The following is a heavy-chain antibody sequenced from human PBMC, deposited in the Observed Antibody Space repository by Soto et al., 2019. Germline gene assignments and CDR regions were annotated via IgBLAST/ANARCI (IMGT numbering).Heavy chain of an antibody. J-gene: IGHJ3*01. CDR2: IYYNGDT. CDR3: SREPNSARAFDV. V-gene: IGHV4-59*01. Sequence: PSEALSLTCALLGGFIRTYYLSLILEPRGKGMEWIGYIYYNGDTNYNPSLKSRVTISLDTSKNQLSLKLISVIAADTAVYYCSREPNSARAFDVWGPGTMVTVSS. CDR1: GGFIRTYY. D-gene: IGHD2-21*01.